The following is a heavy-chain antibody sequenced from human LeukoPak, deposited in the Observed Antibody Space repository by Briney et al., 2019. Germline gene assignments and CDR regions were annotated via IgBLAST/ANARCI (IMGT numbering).Heavy chain of an antibody. J-gene: IGHJ2*01. CDR3: VREKVLGATWYFDL. CDR1: GFTFDDYT. Sequence: PGGSLRLSCAASGFTFDDYTMHWVRHVPGKGLVWVSRINSDASTTNNADSVKGRFTISRDNAKNTLYLQMNSLRVEDTAVYYCVREKVLGATWYFDLWGRGSLVTVSS. D-gene: IGHD1-26*01. CDR2: INSDASTT. V-gene: IGHV3-74*01.